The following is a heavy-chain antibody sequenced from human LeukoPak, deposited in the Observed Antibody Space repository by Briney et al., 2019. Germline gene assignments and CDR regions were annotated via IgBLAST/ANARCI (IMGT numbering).Heavy chain of an antibody. V-gene: IGHV4-38-2*02. J-gene: IGHJ5*02. CDR3: ARGYDSNYVPYNWFDP. D-gene: IGHD4-11*01. CDR1: GYSISSGYY. CDR2: IYHSGST. Sequence: KPSETLSLTCTVSGYSISSGYYWGWIRRPPGKGLEWIGSIYHSGSTYYNPSLKSRVTISVDTSKNQFSLKLSSVTAADTAVYYCARGYDSNYVPYNWFDPRGQGTLVTVSS.